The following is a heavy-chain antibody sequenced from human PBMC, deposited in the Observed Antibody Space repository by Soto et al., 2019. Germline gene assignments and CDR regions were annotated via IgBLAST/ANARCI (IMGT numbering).Heavy chain of an antibody. CDR3: ARLNYYESSGYPAFDY. V-gene: IGHV4-39*01. CDR2: IFYSGTT. D-gene: IGHD3-22*01. J-gene: IGHJ4*02. Sequence: SSETLSLTCTVSGGSVSSPSYYWGWIRQPPGKGLEWIANIFYSGTTYYNPSLKSRVTISVDTSNNQFSLKLSSATAADTAVYYCARLNYYESSGYPAFDYWGQGTLVTVSS. CDR1: GGSVSSPSYY.